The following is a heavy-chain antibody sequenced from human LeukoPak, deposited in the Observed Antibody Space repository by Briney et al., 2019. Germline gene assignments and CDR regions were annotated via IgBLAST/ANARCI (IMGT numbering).Heavy chain of an antibody. CDR2: IDTSGST. Sequence: PPQTLSLTCTVSGGSISSGSYYWSWIRQPAGKGLEWIGRIDTSGSTNYNPSLKSRVTISGDTSKNQFSLKLSSVTAADTAVYYCARDPGGPIWGQGTMVTVSS. CDR1: GGSISSGSYY. D-gene: IGHD1-26*01. J-gene: IGHJ3*02. V-gene: IGHV4-61*02. CDR3: ARDPGGPI.